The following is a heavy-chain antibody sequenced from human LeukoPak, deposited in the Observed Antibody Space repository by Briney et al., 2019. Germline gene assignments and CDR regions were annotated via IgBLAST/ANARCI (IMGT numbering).Heavy chain of an antibody. Sequence: GGSLRLSCAASGFTFSVAWMNWVRQAPGKGLEWVGRIKSNTDGEATDYAAPVKDRFTISRNDSEKTLYLQMNSLKTEDTAVYYCITEPPGVVFWGQGTLVTVSS. CDR3: ITEPPGVVF. CDR2: IKSNTDGEAT. V-gene: IGHV3-15*01. CDR1: GFTFSVAW. D-gene: IGHD7-27*01. J-gene: IGHJ4*02.